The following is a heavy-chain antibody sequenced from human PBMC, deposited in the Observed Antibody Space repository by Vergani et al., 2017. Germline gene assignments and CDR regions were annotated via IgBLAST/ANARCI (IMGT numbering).Heavy chain of an antibody. CDR3: ARALPGIAARPGSGMDV. CDR1: GGTFSSYT. Sequence: QVQLVQSGAEVKKPGSSVKVSCKASGGTFSSYTISWVRQAPGQGLEWMGRIIPILGIANYAQKFQGRVTITADKSTSTAYMELSSLRSEDTAVYYCARALPGIAARPGSGMDVWGKGTTVTVSS. CDR2: IIPILGIA. D-gene: IGHD6-6*01. J-gene: IGHJ6*04. V-gene: IGHV1-69*02.